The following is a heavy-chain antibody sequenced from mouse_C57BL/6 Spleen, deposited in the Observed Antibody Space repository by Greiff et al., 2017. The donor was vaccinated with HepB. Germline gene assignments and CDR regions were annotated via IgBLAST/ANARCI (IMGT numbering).Heavy chain of an antibody. D-gene: IGHD3-2*02. Sequence: QVQLQQPGAELVKPGASVKLSCKASGYTFTSYWMHWVKQRPGRGLEWIGRIDPNSGGTKYKEKFKSKATLTVDKPTSSAYMQLSSLTSEDSAVDYCARERLFSLRYFDVWGTGTTVTVSS. CDR1: GYTFTSYW. J-gene: IGHJ1*03. V-gene: IGHV1-72*01. CDR2: IDPNSGGT. CDR3: ARERLFSLRYFDV.